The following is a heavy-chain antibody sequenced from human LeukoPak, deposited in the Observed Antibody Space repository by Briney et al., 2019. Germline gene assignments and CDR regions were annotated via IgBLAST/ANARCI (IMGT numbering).Heavy chain of an antibody. Sequence: GGSLRLSCAVSGFTFSIYWMSWVRQAPGKGLEWVANINHDGSEKYYVDSVKGRFTISRDNAKNSLYLQMNSLRAEDTALYYCAKDTKEYSGYDSAFDIWGQGTMVTVSS. CDR1: GFTFSIYW. D-gene: IGHD5-12*01. J-gene: IGHJ3*02. CDR3: AKDTKEYSGYDSAFDI. V-gene: IGHV3-7*03. CDR2: INHDGSEK.